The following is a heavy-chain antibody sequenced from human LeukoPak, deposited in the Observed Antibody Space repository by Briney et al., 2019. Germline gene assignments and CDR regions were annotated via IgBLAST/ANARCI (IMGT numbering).Heavy chain of an antibody. V-gene: IGHV3-23*01. CDR2: MSDSGDYT. Sequence: PGGSVRLSCAASGFSFHIYVMSWVRQAPGKGLEWVSSMSDSGDYTNYADSVKGRFSIPRDNSKSTLYLQMDSLRGEDTAVYYCAKDRHGIVGATPFDFWGQGTLVTVSS. D-gene: IGHD1-26*01. CDR3: AKDRHGIVGATPFDF. CDR1: GFSFHIYV. J-gene: IGHJ4*02.